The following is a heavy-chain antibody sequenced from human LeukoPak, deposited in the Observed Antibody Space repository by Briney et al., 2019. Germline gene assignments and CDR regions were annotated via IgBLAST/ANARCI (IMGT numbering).Heavy chain of an antibody. CDR1: GFTFSSYS. CDR2: IKRDGSEK. Sequence: GGSLRLSCAASGFTFSSYSMNWVRQAPGKGLEWVANIKRDGSEKYYVDSVKGRFTISRDNAKNSLYLQMDSLRAEDTAVYYCARSRSAGYWGQGTLVTVSS. CDR3: ARSRSAGY. V-gene: IGHV3-7*01. J-gene: IGHJ4*02.